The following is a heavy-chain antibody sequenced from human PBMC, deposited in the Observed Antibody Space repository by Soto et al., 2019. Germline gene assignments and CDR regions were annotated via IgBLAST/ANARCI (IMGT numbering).Heavy chain of an antibody. Sequence: GGSLRLSCAASGFTFSSYAMSWVRQAPGKGLEWVSAISGSGGSSYYADSVKGRFTISRDNSKNTLYLQMNSLRAEDTAVYYCAKAPNWGSVGLYDYWGQGTLVTVSS. J-gene: IGHJ4*02. D-gene: IGHD7-27*01. CDR2: ISGSGGSS. CDR3: AKAPNWGSVGLYDY. V-gene: IGHV3-23*01. CDR1: GFTFSSYA.